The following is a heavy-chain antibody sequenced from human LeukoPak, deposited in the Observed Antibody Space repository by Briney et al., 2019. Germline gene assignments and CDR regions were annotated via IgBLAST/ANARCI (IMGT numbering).Heavy chain of an antibody. CDR3: ARDPDYCSSTSCPPSAYNWFDP. Sequence: SQTLSLTCAISGDSVSSNSAAWDWIRQSPSRGLEWLGRTYYRSKWNNDYAVSVKSRITINPDTSKNQFSLQLNSVTPEDTAVYYCARDPDYCSSTSCPPSAYNWFDPWGQGTLVTVSS. CDR1: GDSVSSNSAA. J-gene: IGHJ5*02. D-gene: IGHD2-2*01. V-gene: IGHV6-1*01. CDR2: TYYRSKWNN.